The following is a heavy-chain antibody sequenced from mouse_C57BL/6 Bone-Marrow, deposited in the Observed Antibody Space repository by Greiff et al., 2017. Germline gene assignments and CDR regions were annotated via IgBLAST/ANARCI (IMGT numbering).Heavy chain of an antibody. CDR2: IYPGGGYT. D-gene: IGHD4-1*01. J-gene: IGHJ2*01. Sequence: QVQLQQSGAELVRPGTSVKMSCKASGYTFTNYWIGWAKQRPGHGLAWIGEIYPGGGYTNYNEKFKGKATLTAAKSSSTAYMQFSSLTSEDSAIYYCARSLWDLFDYWGQGTTLTVSS. CDR1: GYTFTNYW. V-gene: IGHV1-63*01. CDR3: ARSLWDLFDY.